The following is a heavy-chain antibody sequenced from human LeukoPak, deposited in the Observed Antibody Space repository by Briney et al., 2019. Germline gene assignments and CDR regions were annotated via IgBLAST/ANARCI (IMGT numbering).Heavy chain of an antibody. Sequence: PGGSLRLSCAASGFAFSSYAMSWVRQAPGKGLEWVSAISGRGGSTYYADSVKGRFTISRDNSKNTLYLQMNSLRAEDTAVYYCAKDWFDDSSGYSYYYYYYMDVWGKGTTVTVSS. CDR1: GFAFSSYA. CDR3: AKDWFDDSSGYSYYYYYYMDV. CDR2: ISGRGGST. V-gene: IGHV3-23*01. D-gene: IGHD3-22*01. J-gene: IGHJ6*03.